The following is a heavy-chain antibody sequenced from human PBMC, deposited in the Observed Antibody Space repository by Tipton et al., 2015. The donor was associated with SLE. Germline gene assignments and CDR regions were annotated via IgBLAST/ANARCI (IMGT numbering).Heavy chain of an antibody. J-gene: IGHJ4*02. D-gene: IGHD6-19*01. CDR2: IYDRGTT. CDR3: AREGDSGDGFDY. Sequence: TLSLTCTIYGGSIGSDYWSWIRQSPREGLEWIGYIYDRGTTNYNPSLKSRATMSVDTSKNQISLKLNSVTAADTAVYYRAREGDSGDGFDYWGQGTLVTVSS. V-gene: IGHV4-59*12. CDR1: GGSIGSDY.